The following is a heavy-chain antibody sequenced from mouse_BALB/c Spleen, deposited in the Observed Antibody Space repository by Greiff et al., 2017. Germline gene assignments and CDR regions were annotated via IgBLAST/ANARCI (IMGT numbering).Heavy chain of an antibody. CDR2: ILPGSGST. Sequence: QVQLQQSGAELMKPGASVKISCKATGYTFSSYWIEWVKQRPGHGLEWIGEILPGSGSTNYNEKFKGKATFTADTSSNTAYMQLSSLTSEDSAVYYCAIGENGYYTWFAYWGQGTLVTVSA. CDR1: GYTFSSYW. CDR3: AIGENGYYTWFAY. V-gene: IGHV1-9*01. D-gene: IGHD2-3*01. J-gene: IGHJ3*01.